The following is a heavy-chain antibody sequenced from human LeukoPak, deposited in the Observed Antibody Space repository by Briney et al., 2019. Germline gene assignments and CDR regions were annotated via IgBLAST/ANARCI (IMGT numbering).Heavy chain of an antibody. V-gene: IGHV5-51*01. CDR1: GYSFGSYY. Sequence: GESLKISCQGSGYSFGSYYIAWVRQMAGKGLEWMGTIYPGDSETRYSPSFQDQVTISADKSINSAYLQWSSLKASDTAIYYCARLRISTWYYFDYWGQGSLVTIFS. CDR2: IYPGDSET. J-gene: IGHJ4*02. CDR3: ARLRISTWYYFDY. D-gene: IGHD6-13*01.